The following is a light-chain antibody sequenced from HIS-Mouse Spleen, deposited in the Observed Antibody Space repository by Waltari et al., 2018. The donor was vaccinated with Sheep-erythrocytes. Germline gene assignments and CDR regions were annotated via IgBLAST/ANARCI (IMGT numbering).Light chain of an antibody. V-gene: IGKV1-5*03. Sequence: DIQMTQSPSTLSASVGDRVTITCRASQSISSWLAWYQQKPGKAPKLLIYKASSLESGVASRFSGSGSGTEFTLTIRSLQPDDFATYYCQQYNSYPLTFGGGTKVEIK. CDR3: QQYNSYPLT. CDR2: KAS. CDR1: QSISSW. J-gene: IGKJ4*01.